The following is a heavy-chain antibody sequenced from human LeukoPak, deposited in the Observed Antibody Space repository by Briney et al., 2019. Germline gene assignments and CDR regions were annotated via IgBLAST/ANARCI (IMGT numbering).Heavy chain of an antibody. J-gene: IGHJ4*02. D-gene: IGHD1-1*01. V-gene: IGHV3-48*03. CDR3: AREGYYYFDY. CDR2: ISASGNTK. Sequence: GGSLRLSCAASGFTFSSYEVIWVRQAPGKGLEWVSYISASGNTKYYADSVKGRFTVSRDNAKNSLYLQMNSLRAEDTAVYCCAREGYYYFDYWGQGTLVTVSS. CDR1: GFTFSSYE.